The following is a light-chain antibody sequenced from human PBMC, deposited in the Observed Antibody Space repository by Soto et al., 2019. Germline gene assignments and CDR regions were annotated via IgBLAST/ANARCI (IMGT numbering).Light chain of an antibody. J-gene: IGLJ3*02. CDR1: SGHNSYA. Sequence: QPVLTQPPSASASLGASVKLTCTLSSGHNSYAIAWHQQQPEQGPRYLMMLPSDGSHRLGDGIRRRSSGSSSGAERYLTTSSRQYEDEAEYDCQTWSTDIRVFGGGTKLTVL. CDR3: QTWSTDIRV. V-gene: IGLV4-69*01. CDR2: LPSDGSH.